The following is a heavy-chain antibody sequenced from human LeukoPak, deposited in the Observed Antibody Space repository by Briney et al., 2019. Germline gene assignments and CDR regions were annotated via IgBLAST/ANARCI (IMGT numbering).Heavy chain of an antibody. Sequence: ASVKVSCKASGYNFTGYYMHWVRQAPGQGLEWMGWINPNSGGTNYAQKFQGRVTMTRDTSTSTAYMELSRLRSDDTAVYYCARDEQWLVPGDYWGQGTLVTVSS. J-gene: IGHJ4*02. CDR1: GYNFTGYY. V-gene: IGHV1-2*02. CDR3: ARDEQWLVPGDY. CDR2: INPNSGGT. D-gene: IGHD6-19*01.